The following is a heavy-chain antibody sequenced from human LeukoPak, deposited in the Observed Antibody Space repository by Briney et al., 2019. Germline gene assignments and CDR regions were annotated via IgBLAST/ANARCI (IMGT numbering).Heavy chain of an antibody. Sequence: SETLSLTCAVSGGSISSSNWWSWVRQPPGKGLEWIGEIYHSGSTNYNPSLKSRVTISVDTSKNQFSLKLSSVTAADTAVYYCARGPNEALYDYWGQGTLVTVSS. D-gene: IGHD2-8*01. CDR2: IYHSGST. CDR1: GGSISSSNW. V-gene: IGHV4-4*02. J-gene: IGHJ4*02. CDR3: ARGPNEALYDY.